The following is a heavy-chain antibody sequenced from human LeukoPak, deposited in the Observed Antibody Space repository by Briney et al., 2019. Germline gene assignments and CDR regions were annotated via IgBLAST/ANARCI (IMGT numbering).Heavy chain of an antibody. CDR2: ISGNGDST. D-gene: IGHD3-16*01. V-gene: IGHV3-64*01. J-gene: IGHJ4*02. CDR1: GFTFSTYG. CDR3: ARGGSYCDY. Sequence: HPGGSLRLSCAASGFTFSTYGMHWVRQAPGKALEYVSSISGNGDSTYYVNSVKGRFTISSDNSKNTLYLQMGSLRAEDTAVYYCARGGSYCDYWGQGTLVTVSS.